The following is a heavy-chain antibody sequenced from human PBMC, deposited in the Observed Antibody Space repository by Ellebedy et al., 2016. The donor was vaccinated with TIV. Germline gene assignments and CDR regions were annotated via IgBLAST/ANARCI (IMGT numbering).Heavy chain of an antibody. CDR3: ARENWYNDY. V-gene: IGHV3-7*04. Sequence: PGGSLRLSCAASGFTFSNYWMSWVRQAPGKGLEWVGNINQDGSEKCYGDSVKGRFTISRDNAKNSVYLQMNSLRAEDTAVYYCARENWYNDYWGQGTLVTVSS. CDR2: INQDGSEK. D-gene: IGHD1/OR15-1a*01. CDR1: GFTFSNYW. J-gene: IGHJ4*02.